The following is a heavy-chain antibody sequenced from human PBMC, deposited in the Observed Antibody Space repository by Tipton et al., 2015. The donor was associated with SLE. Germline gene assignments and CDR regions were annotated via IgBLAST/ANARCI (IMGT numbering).Heavy chain of an antibody. Sequence: SLRLSCAASGFTFSSYEMNWVRQAPGKGLEWVSYISSSGSTIYYADSVKGRFTISRDNSKNTLYLQMNSLRAEDTAVYYCARENDIHAFDIWGQGTMVTVSS. D-gene: IGHD3-22*01. V-gene: IGHV3-48*03. CDR1: GFTFSSYE. J-gene: IGHJ3*02. CDR3: ARENDIHAFDI. CDR2: ISSSGSTI.